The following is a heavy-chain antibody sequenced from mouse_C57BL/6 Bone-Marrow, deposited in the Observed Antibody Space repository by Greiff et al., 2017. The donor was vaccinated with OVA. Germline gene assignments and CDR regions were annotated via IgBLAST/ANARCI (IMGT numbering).Heavy chain of an antibody. Sequence: QVQLKQPGAELVKPGASVKMSCKASGYTFTSYWITWVKQRPGQGLEWIGDIYPGSGSTNYNEKFKSKATLTVDTSSSTAYMQLSSLTSEDSAVYYCARGDYYGSSYIPFFDYWGQGTTLTVSS. CDR1: GYTFTSYW. D-gene: IGHD1-1*01. CDR2: IYPGSGST. V-gene: IGHV1-55*01. CDR3: ARGDYYGSSYIPFFDY. J-gene: IGHJ2*01.